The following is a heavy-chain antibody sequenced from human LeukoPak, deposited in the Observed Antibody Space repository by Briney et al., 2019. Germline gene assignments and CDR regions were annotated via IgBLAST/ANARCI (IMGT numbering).Heavy chain of an antibody. Sequence: ASVKVSCSASGYTFTDYFIHWVRQAPGQGLEWMGYINPNTGGTNSVQKFQGRVTMTRDTSISTASMELTSLSSDDTAVYYCTRTRSLICSASSCYSLYFDFWGQGTLVTVSP. CDR2: INPNTGGT. J-gene: IGHJ4*02. CDR3: TRTRSLICSASSCYSLYFDF. CDR1: GYTFTDYF. D-gene: IGHD2-15*01. V-gene: IGHV1-2*02.